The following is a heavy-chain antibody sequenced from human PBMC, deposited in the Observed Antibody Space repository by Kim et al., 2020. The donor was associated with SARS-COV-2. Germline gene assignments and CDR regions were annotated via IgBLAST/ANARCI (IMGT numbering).Heavy chain of an antibody. CDR3: ARGAGSLPASRKWYFDL. CDR1: GGSFSGYY. CDR2: INHSGST. J-gene: IGHJ2*01. D-gene: IGHD5-12*01. Sequence: SETLSLTCAVYGGSFSGYYWSWIRQPPGKGLEWIGEINHSGSTNYNPSLKSRVTISVDTSKNQFSLKLSSVTAADTAVYYCARGAGSLPASRKWYFDLWGRGTLVLSPQ. V-gene: IGHV4-34*01.